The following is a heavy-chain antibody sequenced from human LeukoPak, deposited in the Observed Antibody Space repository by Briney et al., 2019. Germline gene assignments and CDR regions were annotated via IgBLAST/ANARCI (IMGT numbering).Heavy chain of an antibody. D-gene: IGHD3-9*01. V-gene: IGHV3-7*04. CDR2: IKQDGSEK. CDR1: GFTFSSYW. CDR3: AGVDVLRYFDWLLHTFYYYGMDV. Sequence: GGPLRLSCAASGFTFSSYWMSWVRQAPGKGLEWVANIKQDGSEKYYVDSVKGRFTISRDNAKNSLYLQMNSLRAEDTAVYYCAGVDVLRYFDWLLHTFYYYGMDVWGQGTTVTVSS. J-gene: IGHJ6*02.